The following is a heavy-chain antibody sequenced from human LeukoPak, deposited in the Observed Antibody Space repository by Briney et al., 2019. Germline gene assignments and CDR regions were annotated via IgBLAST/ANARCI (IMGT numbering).Heavy chain of an antibody. D-gene: IGHD5-12*01. CDR3: VNRVRYVVATDS. J-gene: IGHJ4*02. V-gene: IGHV3-23*01. CDR1: GFTFSSYA. CDR2: ISGSGGNT. Sequence: GGSLRLSCAASGFTFSSYAMSWVRQAPGKGLEWVSAISGSGGNTYYADSVKGRFTISRDNSKNTLYLQMNSLRAEDTAVYYCVNRVRYVVATDSWGQGTLVTVSS.